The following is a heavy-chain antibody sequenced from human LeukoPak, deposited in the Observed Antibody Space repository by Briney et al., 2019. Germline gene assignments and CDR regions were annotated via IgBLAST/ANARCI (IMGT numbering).Heavy chain of an antibody. CDR1: GFTVSSNY. CDR2: IYSGGST. D-gene: IGHD3-22*01. J-gene: IGHJ4*02. CDR3: ARVHYYDSSNY. Sequence: GGSLRLSCAASGFTVSSNYMSWVRQAPGEGLEWVSVIYSGGSTYYADSVKGRFTISRDNSKNTLYLQMNSLRAEDTAVYYCARVHYYDSSNYWGQGTLVTVSS. V-gene: IGHV3-66*01.